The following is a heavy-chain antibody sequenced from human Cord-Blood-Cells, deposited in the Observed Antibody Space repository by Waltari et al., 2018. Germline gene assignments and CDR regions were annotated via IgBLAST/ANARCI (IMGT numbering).Heavy chain of an antibody. J-gene: IGHJ4*02. CDR1: VGSFSGYY. D-gene: IGHD6-13*01. V-gene: IGHV4-34*01. Sequence: QVQLQQWGAGLLKPSETLSLTCAVYVGSFSGYYWSWIRQPPGKGLEWIGEINHSGSTNYNPSLKSRVTISVDTSKNQFSLKLSSVTAADTAVYYCARDIAAAGRDYWGQGTLVTVSS. CDR3: ARDIAAAGRDY. CDR2: INHSGST.